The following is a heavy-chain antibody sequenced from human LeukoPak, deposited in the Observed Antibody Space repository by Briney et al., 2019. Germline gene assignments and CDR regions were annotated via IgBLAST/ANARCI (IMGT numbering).Heavy chain of an antibody. CDR1: GGSFSGYY. Sequence: SETLSLTCAVYGGSFSGYYWSWIRQPPGKGLEWIGEINHSGSTNYNPSLKGRVTISVDTSKNQFSLKLSSVTAADTAVYYCARGYLVVVAATLFDYWGQGTLVTVSS. J-gene: IGHJ4*02. V-gene: IGHV4-34*01. CDR3: ARGYLVVVAATLFDY. CDR2: INHSGST. D-gene: IGHD2-15*01.